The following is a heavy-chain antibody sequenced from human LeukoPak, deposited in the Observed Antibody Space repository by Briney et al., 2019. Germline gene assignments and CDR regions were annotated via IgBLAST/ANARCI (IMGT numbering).Heavy chain of an antibody. V-gene: IGHV3-7*01. Sequence: GGSLRLSCAASGFTLSAHWMTWVRQAPVKGLEWVANINQDGSAKYFLASVKGRFTISRDNAKNSMYLQMNSLRAEDTAVYYCARWDIRGTAHQLDYWGQGILVTVSS. CDR1: GFTLSAHW. D-gene: IGHD1-7*01. CDR3: ARWDIRGTAHQLDY. J-gene: IGHJ4*02. CDR2: INQDGSAK.